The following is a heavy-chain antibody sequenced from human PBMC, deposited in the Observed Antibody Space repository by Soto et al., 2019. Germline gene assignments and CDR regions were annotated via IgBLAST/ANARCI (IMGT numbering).Heavy chain of an antibody. D-gene: IGHD2-15*01. CDR3: ARSGLSELLLVMSGYYYYYGMDV. CDR2: IYYSGST. V-gene: IGHV4-31*03. CDR1: GGSISSGGYY. Sequence: SETLSLTCTVSGGSISSGGYYWSWIRQHPGKGLEWIGYIYYSGSTYYNPSLKSRVTISVDTSKNQFSLKLSSVTAADTAVYYCARSGLSELLLVMSGYYYYYGMDVWGQGTTVTVSS. J-gene: IGHJ6*02.